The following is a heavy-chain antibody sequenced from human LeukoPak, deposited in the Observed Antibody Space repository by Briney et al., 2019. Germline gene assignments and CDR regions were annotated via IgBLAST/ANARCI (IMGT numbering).Heavy chain of an antibody. D-gene: IGHD6-19*01. V-gene: IGHV3-23*01. CDR2: IRGSGGST. J-gene: IGHJ5*02. CDR3: AKAKGLAVSYWFDP. CDR1: GFTFSSYS. Sequence: GGSLRLSCAASGFTFSSYSMNWVRQAPGKGLEWVSGIRGSGGSTYYADSVKGRFTISRDNSKNTLYLQMNSLRVEDTAVYYCAKAKGLAVSYWFDPWGQGTLVTVSS.